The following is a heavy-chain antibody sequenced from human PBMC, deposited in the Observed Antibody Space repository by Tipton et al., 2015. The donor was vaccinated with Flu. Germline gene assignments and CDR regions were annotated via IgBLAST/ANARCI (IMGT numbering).Heavy chain of an antibody. D-gene: IGHD3-16*01. CDR1: NYSISSGYY. CDR2: IYYSGNT. CDR3: ARCYVGYPHIY. V-gene: IGHV4-38-2*02. Sequence: LSLTCSVSNYSISSGYYWGWIRQPPGKGLEWIGSIYYSGNTYYNPSLESRVTISVDTSKNHFSLKVNSVTAADTAVYYCARCYVGYPHIYWGQGSLVTVSS. J-gene: IGHJ4*02.